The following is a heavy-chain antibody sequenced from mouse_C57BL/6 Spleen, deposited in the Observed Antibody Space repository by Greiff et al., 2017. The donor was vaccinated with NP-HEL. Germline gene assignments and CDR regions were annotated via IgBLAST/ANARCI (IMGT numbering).Heavy chain of an antibody. Sequence: EVHLVESGPGLVKPSQSLSLTCSVTGYSITSGYYWNWIRQFPGNKLEWMGYISYDGSNNYNPSLKNRISITRDTSKNQFFLKLNSVTTEDTATYDCARVDGYSRDYFDYWGQGTTLTVSS. CDR3: ARVDGYSRDYFDY. J-gene: IGHJ2*01. CDR1: GYSITSGYY. V-gene: IGHV3-6*01. D-gene: IGHD2-3*01. CDR2: ISYDGSN.